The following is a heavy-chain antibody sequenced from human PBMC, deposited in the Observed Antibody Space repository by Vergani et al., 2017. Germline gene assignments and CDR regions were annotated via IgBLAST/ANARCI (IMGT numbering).Heavy chain of an antibody. CDR2: ISAYNGNT. V-gene: IGHV1-18*01. CDR1: GYTFTSYG. J-gene: IGHJ6*02. CDR3: ARDRPDGLMTTVTNGAFYYYGMDV. D-gene: IGHD4-17*01. Sequence: QVQLVQSGAEVKKPGASVKVSCKASGYTFTSYGISWVRQAPGQGLEWMGWISAYNGNTNYAQKLQGRVTMTTDTSTSAAYMELRSLRSDDTAVYYCARDRPDGLMTTVTNGAFYYYGMDVWGQGTTVTVSS.